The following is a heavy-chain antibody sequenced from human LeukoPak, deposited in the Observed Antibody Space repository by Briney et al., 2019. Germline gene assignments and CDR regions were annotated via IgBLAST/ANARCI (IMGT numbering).Heavy chain of an antibody. V-gene: IGHV4-4*02. J-gene: IGHJ4*02. CDR3: ARIDGYSSGLTYFDY. CDR1: GGSISSSNW. Sequence: SETLALTCAVSGGSISSSNWWSWVRQPPGKGLEWIGEIYHSGSTNYNPSLKSRVTISVDKSKNQFSLKLSSVTAADTAVYYCARIDGYSSGLTYFDYWGQGTLVTVPS. D-gene: IGHD6-19*01. CDR2: IYHSGST.